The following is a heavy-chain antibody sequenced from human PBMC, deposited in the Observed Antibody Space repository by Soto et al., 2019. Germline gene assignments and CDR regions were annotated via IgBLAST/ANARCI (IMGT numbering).Heavy chain of an antibody. D-gene: IGHD3-3*01. CDR1: GYTFTTYG. Sequence: APVKVSCQASGYTFTTYGMHWVRQAPGQRLEWMGWVNTGNGNTAYSQKFQGRVTITRDTSASTGYMEVSSLSSEDMAVYYCAVGPASGEFDYWGQGTLVTVSS. CDR2: VNTGNGNT. J-gene: IGHJ4*02. V-gene: IGHV1-3*04. CDR3: AVGPASGEFDY.